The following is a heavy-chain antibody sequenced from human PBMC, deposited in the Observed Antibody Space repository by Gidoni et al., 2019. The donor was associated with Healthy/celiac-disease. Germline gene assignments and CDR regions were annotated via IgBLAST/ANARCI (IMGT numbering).Heavy chain of an antibody. V-gene: IGHV3-23*01. CDR3: AKDRYCSGGSCYSGPFDY. CDR1: GFTFSSYA. CDR2: ISGSGGST. D-gene: IGHD2-15*01. J-gene: IGHJ4*02. Sequence: EVQVLESGGGLVQPGGSLRLSCAASGFTFSSYAMSWVRQAPGKGLEWVSDISGSGGSTYYADSVKGRFTISRDNSKNTLYLQMKSLRAEDTAVYYCAKDRYCSGGSCYSGPFDYWGQGTLVTVSS.